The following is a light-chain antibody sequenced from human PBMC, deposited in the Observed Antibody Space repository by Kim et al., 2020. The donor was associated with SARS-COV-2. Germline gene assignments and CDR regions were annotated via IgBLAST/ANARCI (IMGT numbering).Light chain of an antibody. CDR1: QSVGSF. CDR3: QQRSTRPSRT. CDR2: DTS. V-gene: IGKV3-11*01. Sequence: EIVLTQSPATLSLSPGERATLSCRASQSVGSFLAWYQQEPSQAPRLLIYDTSNRVIGSPARFSGSGAGTDVIPAISSLVPADVAVYYYQQRSTRPSRTFGQGTKLEI. J-gene: IGKJ2*01.